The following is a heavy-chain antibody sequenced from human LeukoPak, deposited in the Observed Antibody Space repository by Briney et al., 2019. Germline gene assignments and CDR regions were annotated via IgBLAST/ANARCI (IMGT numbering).Heavy chain of an antibody. V-gene: IGHV3-48*03. D-gene: IGHD3-10*02. CDR1: GFTFSSYE. Sequence: GGSLRLSCAASGFTFSSYEMNWVRQAPGKGLEWVSYISSSGSTIYYADSVKGRFTISRDNAKNSLYLQVNSLRAEDTAVYYCAELGITMIGGVRGKGTTVTISS. CDR2: ISSSGSTI. CDR3: AELGITMIGGV. J-gene: IGHJ6*04.